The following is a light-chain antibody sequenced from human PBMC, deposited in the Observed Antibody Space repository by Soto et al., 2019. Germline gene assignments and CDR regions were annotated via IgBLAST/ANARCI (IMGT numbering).Light chain of an antibody. CDR2: EVS. Sequence: QSVLTQPPSASGCPGQSVTISCTGTSGDVGRYNYVSWYQQHPRKAPKLLIYEVSKRPSGVPDRFSGSKSGNTASLTVSGLQAEDEAHYYCSSYAGSNTWVFGGGTKLTVL. V-gene: IGLV2-8*01. CDR1: SGDVGRYNY. CDR3: SSYAGSNTWV. J-gene: IGLJ3*02.